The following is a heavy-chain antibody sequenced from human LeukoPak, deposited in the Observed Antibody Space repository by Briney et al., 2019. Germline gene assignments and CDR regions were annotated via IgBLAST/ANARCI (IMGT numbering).Heavy chain of an antibody. Sequence: GGSLRLSCAASEFTFTNAWMTWIRQAPGKGLEWVGRIKSKTDGETTDYAAPVKGRFTISRDDSKNTLYLQMNSLKTDDTAVYYCTTAIRWENDKTANYWGQGTLVTVSS. CDR2: IKSKTDGETT. CDR1: EFTFTNAW. J-gene: IGHJ4*02. D-gene: IGHD1-26*01. V-gene: IGHV3-15*01. CDR3: TTAIRWENDKTANY.